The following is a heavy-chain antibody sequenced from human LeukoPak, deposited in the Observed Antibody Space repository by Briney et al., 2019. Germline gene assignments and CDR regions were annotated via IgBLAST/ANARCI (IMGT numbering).Heavy chain of an antibody. CDR2: MNPDSGDT. D-gene: IGHD3-22*01. Sequence: ASVKVSCRASGYTFTTYDITWVRQATGQGLEWMGWMNPDSGDTAYAQKFQGRVAMTRDTSISTAYMELSSLRSEDTAVYYCARGLGDYYDTSGYYYAVPAHWGQGTLVTVSS. CDR1: GYTFTTYD. CDR3: ARGLGDYYDTSGYYYAVPAH. J-gene: IGHJ4*02. V-gene: IGHV1-8*01.